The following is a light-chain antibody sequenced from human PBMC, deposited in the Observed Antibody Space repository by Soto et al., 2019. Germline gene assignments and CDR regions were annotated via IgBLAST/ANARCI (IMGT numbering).Light chain of an antibody. CDR1: SSDVGGYNY. V-gene: IGLV2-8*01. Sequence: QSALTQPPSASGSPGQSVTISCTGSSSDVGGYNYVSWYQQHPGKAPKLMIYEVSKRPSGVPXXFSGSKSGNTASLTVSGXXAXDXXXXXCXSYAGSNNFVFGGGTKLTVL. J-gene: IGLJ3*02. CDR2: EVS. CDR3: XSYAGSNNFV.